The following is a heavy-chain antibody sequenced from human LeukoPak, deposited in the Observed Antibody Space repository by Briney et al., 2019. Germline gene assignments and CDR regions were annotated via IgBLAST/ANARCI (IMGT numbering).Heavy chain of an antibody. D-gene: IGHD5-18*01. V-gene: IGHV3-7*01. Sequence: GGSLRLSCAASGFSFGSSWMDWVRQAPGKGLEWVASINPDGSEKYSVDSVEGRFTISRDNAKNLLYLQVNSLRVEDTAFYYCARDLAYSRLDYWGQGMLVPVSS. CDR2: INPDGSEK. CDR3: ARDLAYSRLDY. J-gene: IGHJ4*02. CDR1: GFSFGSSW.